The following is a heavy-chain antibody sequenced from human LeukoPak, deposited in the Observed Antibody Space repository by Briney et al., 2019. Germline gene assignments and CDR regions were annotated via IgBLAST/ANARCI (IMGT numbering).Heavy chain of an antibody. Sequence: GGSLRLSCAASGFTFSSYWMSWVRQAPGKRLEWVANIKQDGSEKYYVDSVKGRFTISRDNSKSTLYLQMNSLRGDDTAVYYCARDYGDYGLDYWGQGALVTVAS. CDR2: IKQDGSEK. D-gene: IGHD4-17*01. V-gene: IGHV3-7*03. J-gene: IGHJ4*02. CDR1: GFTFSSYW. CDR3: ARDYGDYGLDY.